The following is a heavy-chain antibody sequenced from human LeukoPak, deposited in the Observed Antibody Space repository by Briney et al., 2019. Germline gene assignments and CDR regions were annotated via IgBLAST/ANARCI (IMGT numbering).Heavy chain of an antibody. V-gene: IGHV3-48*03. CDR1: GFTFSSYE. Sequence: GGSLRLSCVACGFTFSSYEMNWVRQAPGKGLEWVSYISSSGTTIYYADSVKGRFTISRDNAKNSLFLQMSSLTAEDTAVYYCARMRPELDYWGQGTLVTVSS. CDR2: ISSSGTTI. CDR3: ARMRPELDY. J-gene: IGHJ4*02. D-gene: IGHD6-6*01.